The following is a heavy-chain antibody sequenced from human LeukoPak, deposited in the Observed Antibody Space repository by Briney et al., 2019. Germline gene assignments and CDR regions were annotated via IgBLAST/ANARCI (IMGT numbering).Heavy chain of an antibody. CDR1: GFTFSNAW. V-gene: IGHV3-15*07. CDR2: IKSKTDGGTT. J-gene: IGHJ6*02. Sequence: GGSLRLSCAASGFTFSNAWMNWVRQAPGKGLEWVGRIKSKTDGGTTDYAAPVKGRFTISRDDSKNTLYLQMNSLKTEDTAVYYCTTDMDYGDLHYYYYGMDVWGQGTTVTVSS. CDR3: TTDMDYGDLHYYYYGMDV. D-gene: IGHD4-17*01.